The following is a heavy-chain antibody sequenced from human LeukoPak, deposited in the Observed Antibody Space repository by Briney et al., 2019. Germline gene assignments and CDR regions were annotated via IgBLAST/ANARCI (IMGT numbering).Heavy chain of an antibody. Sequence: SETLSLTCAVSGGSFSGYYWSWIRQPPGKGLEWIGEISHSGSANLNPSLKSRVTISVDTSKNQFSLKLTSVTAADTAVYYCARGYPATAFDYWGLGTLVTVSS. D-gene: IGHD2-2*01. V-gene: IGHV4-34*01. CDR2: ISHSGSA. CDR3: ARGYPATAFDY. CDR1: GGSFSGYY. J-gene: IGHJ4*02.